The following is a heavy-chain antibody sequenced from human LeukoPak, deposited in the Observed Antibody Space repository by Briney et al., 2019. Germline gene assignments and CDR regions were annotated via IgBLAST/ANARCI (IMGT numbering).Heavy chain of an antibody. D-gene: IGHD5-18*01. Sequence: GGSLRLSCAASGFTFSSYSMTWVRQAPGKGLEWVSSISSSSSYIYYADSVKGRFTISRDNAKNSLYLQMNSLRAEDTAVYYCAREEYKGSYGSYEYFDYWGQGTLVTVSS. CDR3: AREEYKGSYGSYEYFDY. V-gene: IGHV3-21*01. CDR2: ISSSSSYI. J-gene: IGHJ4*02. CDR1: GFTFSSYS.